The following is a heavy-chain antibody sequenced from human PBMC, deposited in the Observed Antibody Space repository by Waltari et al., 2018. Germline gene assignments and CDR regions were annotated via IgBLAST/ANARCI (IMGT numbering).Heavy chain of an antibody. CDR2: INQDGSVK. V-gene: IGHV3-7*01. CDR3: AKDSYSKGDY. D-gene: IGHD6-13*01. CDR1: GITFSNYW. J-gene: IGHJ4*02. Sequence: EVQLVESGGGLVQPGGSLRLSCVVSGITFSNYWMSWVRQAPGKGLEWVANINQDGSVKNCVDSVKGRFTISRDNAKNSLYLQMNSLRAEDTALYYCAKDSYSKGDYWGQGTLVTVSS.